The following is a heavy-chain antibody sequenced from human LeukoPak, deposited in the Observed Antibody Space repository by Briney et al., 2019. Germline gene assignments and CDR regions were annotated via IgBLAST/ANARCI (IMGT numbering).Heavy chain of an antibody. D-gene: IGHD4-17*01. Sequence: SETLSLTCTASGGSISISSYYWGWIRQTPGKGLEWIGSIYYSGTTSYNPSLKSRVTISIDMSKDHFSLRLNSVTAADTAVYYCARGLGDYVSWYFDLWGRGTLVTVSS. J-gene: IGHJ2*01. CDR2: IYYSGTT. V-gene: IGHV4-39*07. CDR1: GGSISISSYY. CDR3: ARGLGDYVSWYFDL.